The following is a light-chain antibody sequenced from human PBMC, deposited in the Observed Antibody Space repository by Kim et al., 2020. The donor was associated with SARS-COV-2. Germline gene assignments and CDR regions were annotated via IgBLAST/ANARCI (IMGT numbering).Light chain of an antibody. V-gene: IGKV3-20*01. CDR1: QTFTSNY. J-gene: IGKJ5*01. CDR2: GAS. Sequence: PGGRATLSCKASQTFTSNYLAWYQQRPGQAPRLLIYGASNRATGIADRFSGSGSETDFSLTISRLEPEDFAVYYCQQYSSLPLTFGQGTRLEIK. CDR3: QQYSSLPLT.